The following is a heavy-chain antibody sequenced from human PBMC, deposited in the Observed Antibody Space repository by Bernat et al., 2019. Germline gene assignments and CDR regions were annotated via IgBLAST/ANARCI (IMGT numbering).Heavy chain of an antibody. Sequence: QVQLVQSGAEVKKPGASVKVSCKASGYTFTSYGISWVRQAPGQGLEWMGWISAYNGNTNYAQKLQGRVTMTTDSATSTAYIELRSLRSDDTAVYYCARDEVAANDYYHGIDVWDQGTSLTVSS. D-gene: IGHD5-12*01. CDR2: ISAYNGNT. CDR3: ARDEVAANDYYHGIDV. J-gene: IGHJ6*02. V-gene: IGHV1-18*01. CDR1: GYTFTSYG.